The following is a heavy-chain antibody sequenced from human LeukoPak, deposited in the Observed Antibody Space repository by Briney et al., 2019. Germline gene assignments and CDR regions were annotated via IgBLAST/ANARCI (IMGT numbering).Heavy chain of an antibody. J-gene: IGHJ4*02. V-gene: IGHV3-21*01. D-gene: IGHD5-24*01. Sequence: GGSLRLSCAASGFTFSSYSMNWVRRAPGKGLEWVSSISSSSSYIYYADSVKGRFTISRDNAKNSLYLQMNSLRAEDTAVYYCAAGYNSGLAYWGQGTLVTVPS. CDR2: ISSSSSYI. CDR1: GFTFSSYS. CDR3: AAGYNSGLAY.